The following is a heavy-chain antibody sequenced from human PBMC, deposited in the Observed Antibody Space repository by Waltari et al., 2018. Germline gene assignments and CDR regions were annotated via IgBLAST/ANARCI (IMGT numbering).Heavy chain of an antibody. CDR3: AGGSIAIRDDAFDV. Sequence: QVQLVQSGAEVKKPGASVKVSCKASGYSFTSYDINWVRQATGQGIEVMGWVNANSCHTGYAQKCQSRVTITRNTSVSTADMELSSLRAGDTAVYYCAGGSIAIRDDAFDVWGQGTMVTVSS. CDR1: GYSFTSYD. CDR2: VNANSCHT. D-gene: IGHD6-13*01. V-gene: IGHV1-8*03. J-gene: IGHJ3*01.